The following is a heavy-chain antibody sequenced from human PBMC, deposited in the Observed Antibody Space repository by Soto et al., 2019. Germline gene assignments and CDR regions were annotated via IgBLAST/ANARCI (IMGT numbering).Heavy chain of an antibody. V-gene: IGHV3-11*05. Sequence: QVQLVESGGGLVKPGGSLRLSCAVSGFTFSDYYMTWIRQAPGKGLEWVSYISSSTSHTNYADSVKGRFTISRDNAKNSLCLQMNSLRAEDTAVYYGASVRGAAADYFDFWGQGTLVTVSS. CDR3: ASVRGAAADYFDF. CDR2: ISSSTSHT. CDR1: GFTFSDYY. D-gene: IGHD6-13*01. J-gene: IGHJ4*02.